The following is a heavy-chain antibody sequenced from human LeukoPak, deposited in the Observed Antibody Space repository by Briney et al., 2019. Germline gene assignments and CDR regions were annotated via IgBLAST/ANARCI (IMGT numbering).Heavy chain of an antibody. CDR2: IYSGGST. D-gene: IGHD3-10*01. CDR3: AKHMVRGVIPYYHGMDV. CDR1: GFTVSSNY. J-gene: IGHJ6*02. V-gene: IGHV3-66*04. Sequence: GGSLRLSCAASGFTVSSNYMSWVRQAPGKGLEWVSVIYSGGSTYYADSVKGRFTISRDNSKNTLYLQMNSLRAEDTAVYYCAKHMVRGVIPYYHGMDVWGQGTTVTVSS.